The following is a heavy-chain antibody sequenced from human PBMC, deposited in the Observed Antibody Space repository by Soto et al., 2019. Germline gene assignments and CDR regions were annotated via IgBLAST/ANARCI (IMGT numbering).Heavy chain of an antibody. Sequence: EVQMVESGGGLVQPGGSLRLSCAVSGFTFSDYWMSWVRQAPGKGLEWVATIKQDESKKYYVDSVKGRFTVSRDNAKNSLYQQMNSLRAEDTAVYYCARGDYFDRRFDYWGQGTLVTVSS. D-gene: IGHD3-9*01. J-gene: IGHJ4*02. CDR2: IKQDESKK. CDR3: ARGDYFDRRFDY. CDR1: GFTFSDYW. V-gene: IGHV3-7*03.